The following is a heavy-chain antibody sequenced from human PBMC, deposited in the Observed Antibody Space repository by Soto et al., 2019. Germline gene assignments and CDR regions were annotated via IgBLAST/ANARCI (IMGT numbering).Heavy chain of an antibody. V-gene: IGHV4-30-2*01. Sequence: QVQLQESGSGLVKPSETLSLTCSVSGDSITSGGYSWSWLRQPPRRGLEWIGYIYHTGSASYSPSLKGRVTISVDKSKNQFSLSLNSVTAADTAIYYCARAQYAPSGYYVGSWGQGSLFTVSS. CDR2: IYHTGSA. D-gene: IGHD3-22*01. J-gene: IGHJ4*02. CDR3: ARAQYAPSGYYVGS. CDR1: GDSITSGGYS.